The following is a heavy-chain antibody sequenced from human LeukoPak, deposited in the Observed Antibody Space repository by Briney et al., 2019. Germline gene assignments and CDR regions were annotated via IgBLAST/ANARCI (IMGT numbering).Heavy chain of an antibody. CDR1: GFTFSSYA. CDR3: ARAYYYDSSGYQHPYFDY. V-gene: IGHV3-23*01. J-gene: IGHJ4*02. CDR2: ISGSGGST. D-gene: IGHD3-22*01. Sequence: GGSLRLSCAASGFTFSSYAMSWVRRAPGKGLEWVSAISGSGGSTYYADSVKGRFTISRENAKNSLYLQMNSLRAGDTAVYYCARAYYYDSSGYQHPYFDYWGQGTLVTVSS.